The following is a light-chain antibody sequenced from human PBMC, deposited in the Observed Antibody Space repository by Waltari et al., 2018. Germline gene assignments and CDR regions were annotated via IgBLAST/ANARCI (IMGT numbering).Light chain of an antibody. Sequence: QSALTQPASVSGSPGQSITISCTGTSSDIGSYNYASLYQHHPGKAPKLMIFDVNNRPSGVSDRFSGSKSGNTASLTISGLQAEDEADYYCSSYTTTSTLLVVFGGGTKLTVL. CDR1: SSDIGSYNY. CDR2: DVN. V-gene: IGLV2-14*03. CDR3: SSYTTTSTLLVV. J-gene: IGLJ2*01.